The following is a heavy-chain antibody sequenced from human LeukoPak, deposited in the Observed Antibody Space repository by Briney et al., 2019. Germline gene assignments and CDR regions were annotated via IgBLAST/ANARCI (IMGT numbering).Heavy chain of an antibody. Sequence: GASVKVSCKASGYTFTGYYMHWVRQAPGQGLDWMGWINPNSGGTNYAQKFQGRVTMTRDTSISTAYMELSRLRSDDTAVYYCARGAGDDILTGYYKEDAFDIWGQGTMVTVSS. CDR3: ARGAGDDILTGYYKEDAFDI. V-gene: IGHV1-2*02. CDR2: INPNSGGT. CDR1: GYTFTGYY. D-gene: IGHD3-9*01. J-gene: IGHJ3*02.